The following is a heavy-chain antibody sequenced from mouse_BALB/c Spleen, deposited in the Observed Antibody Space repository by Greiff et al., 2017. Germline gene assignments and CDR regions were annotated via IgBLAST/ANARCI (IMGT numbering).Heavy chain of an antibody. V-gene: IGHV1-15*01. D-gene: IGHD1-2*01. J-gene: IGHJ2*01. CDR1: GYTFTDYE. CDR2: IDPETGGT. Sequence: VHLVESGAELVRPGASVTLSCKASGYTFTDYEMHWVKQTPVHGLEWIGAIDPETGGTAYNQKFKGKATLTADKSSSTAYMELRSLTSEDSAVYYCTRNYYGYVVFDYWGQGTTLTVSS. CDR3: TRNYYGYVVFDY.